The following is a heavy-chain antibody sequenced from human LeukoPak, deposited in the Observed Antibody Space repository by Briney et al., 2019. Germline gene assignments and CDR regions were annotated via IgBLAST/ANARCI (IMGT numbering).Heavy chain of an antibody. J-gene: IGHJ4*02. D-gene: IGHD2-15*01. CDR1: GSTFSSYA. V-gene: IGHV1-69*05. Sequence: ASVKVSCKASGSTFSSYAISWVRQAPGQGLEWMGGIIPIFGTANYAQKFQGRVTMTTDTSTSTAYMELRSLRSDDTAVYYCAGGRPRGYCSGGSCYHNFDYWGQGTLVTVSS. CDR3: AGGRPRGYCSGGSCYHNFDY. CDR2: IIPIFGTA.